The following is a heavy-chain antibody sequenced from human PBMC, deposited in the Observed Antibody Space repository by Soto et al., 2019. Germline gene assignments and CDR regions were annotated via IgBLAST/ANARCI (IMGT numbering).Heavy chain of an antibody. V-gene: IGHV4-39*02. Sequence: SETLSLTCIVSGESISGTIYYWGWIRQPPGKGLEWIGSIYYSGGTYYNPSLKSRVTISVDTSKNHFSLKLTSVTAADTAVYYCARPGGSGWFYFDSWGQGSQVTSPQ. CDR3: ARPGGSGWFYFDS. CDR1: GESISGTIYY. CDR2: IYYSGGT. J-gene: IGHJ4*02. D-gene: IGHD6-13*01.